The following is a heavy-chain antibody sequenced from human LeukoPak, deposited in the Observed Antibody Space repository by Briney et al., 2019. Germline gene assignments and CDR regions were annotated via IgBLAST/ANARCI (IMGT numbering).Heavy chain of an antibody. V-gene: IGHV3-30*03. D-gene: IGHD3-16*01. Sequence: PGGSLRLSCAASGFTFSSHGMHWVRQAPGKGLEWVAVISYDGSNKYYADSVKGRFTISRDNAKNSLYLQTNSLRADDTAVYYCARVVFSGMDVWGLGTTVTVSS. J-gene: IGHJ6*02. CDR3: ARVVFSGMDV. CDR1: GFTFSSHG. CDR2: ISYDGSNK.